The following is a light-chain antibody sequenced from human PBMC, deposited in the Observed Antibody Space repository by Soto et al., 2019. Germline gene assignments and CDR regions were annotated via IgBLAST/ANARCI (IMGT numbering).Light chain of an antibody. CDR2: GSS. CDR3: QQYGSSTPYT. Sequence: EIVLTQSPGTLSLSPGERATLSCRASQSVSGNYLAWYQQKPRQSPRLLLYGSSDRATGIPDRFSGSGSGTDFTITITRVEPEDFAVYYCQQYGSSTPYTFGQGTKLEIK. CDR1: QSVSGNY. V-gene: IGKV3-20*01. J-gene: IGKJ2*01.